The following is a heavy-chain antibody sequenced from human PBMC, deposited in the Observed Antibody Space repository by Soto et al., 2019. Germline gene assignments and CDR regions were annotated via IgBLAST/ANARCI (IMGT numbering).Heavy chain of an antibody. D-gene: IGHD2-2*01. CDR1: GYSFTSYW. J-gene: IGHJ6*03. V-gene: IGHV5-51*01. CDR3: ARSGYCSSTSCLDRPYYYYYYMDV. CDR2: IYPGDSDT. Sequence: PGESLKISGKGSGYSFTSYWIGWVRQMPGKGLEWMGIIYPGDSDTRYSPSFQGQVTISADKSISTAYLQWSSLKASDTAMYYCARSGYCSSTSCLDRPYYYYYYMDVWGKGTTVTVSS.